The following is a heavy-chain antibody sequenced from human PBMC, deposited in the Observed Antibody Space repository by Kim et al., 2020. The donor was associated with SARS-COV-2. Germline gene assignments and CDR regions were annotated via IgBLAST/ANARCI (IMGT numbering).Heavy chain of an antibody. CDR2: IGTAGET. D-gene: IGHD5-18*01. CDR3: ARGIHQWLGVDV. Sequence: GGSPRLSCAASGFTFGGHDMHWVRQGSGKGLEWVSAIGTAGETFYSGSVKGRFIISRENCRNSLFLQMDSLKVGDTAVYYCARGIHQWLGVDVWGQGTTVTVSS. V-gene: IGHV3-13*04. CDR1: GFTFGGHD. J-gene: IGHJ6*02.